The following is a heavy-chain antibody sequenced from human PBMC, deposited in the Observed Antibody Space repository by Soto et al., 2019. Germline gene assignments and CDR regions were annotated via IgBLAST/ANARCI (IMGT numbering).Heavy chain of an antibody. CDR2: IYYSGST. Sequence: SETLSLTCTVSGGSISSYYWSWIRQPPGKGLEWIGYIYYSGSTNYNPSLKSRVTISVDTSKNQFSLKLSSVTAADTAVYYCARPYSSSSWDGYFQHWGQGTLVTVSS. CDR3: ARPYSSSSWDGYFQH. D-gene: IGHD6-13*01. J-gene: IGHJ1*01. CDR1: GGSISSYY. V-gene: IGHV4-59*08.